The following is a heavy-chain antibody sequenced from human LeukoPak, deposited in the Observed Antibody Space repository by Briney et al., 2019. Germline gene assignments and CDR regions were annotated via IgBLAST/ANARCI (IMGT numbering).Heavy chain of an antibody. J-gene: IGHJ5*02. Sequence: RTGGYLRLSCAASGFTFSDYYMSWIRQAPGKGLEWVSYISNSSSYTNYAGTVKGRFTLYRDNAKTSLYLQMNSLRAEDTAVYYCARVVEMATIHFLTLRYYNWFDPWGQGTLVTVAS. D-gene: IGHD5-24*01. CDR2: ISNSSSYT. CDR1: GFTFSDYY. CDR3: ARVVEMATIHFLTLRYYNWFDP. V-gene: IGHV3-11*05.